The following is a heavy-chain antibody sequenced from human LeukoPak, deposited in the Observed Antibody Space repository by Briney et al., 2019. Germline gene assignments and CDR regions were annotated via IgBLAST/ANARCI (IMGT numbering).Heavy chain of an antibody. CDR2: INPSGDST. CDR3: ARGGYYGSGSYYLIRYYGMDV. V-gene: IGHV1-46*01. Sequence: ASVKVSCKASGYTFTNYFMHWVRLAPGQGLVWVGIINPSGDSTNYAQKFQGRATMTSDTSKSTVYMELRSLRSEDTAVYYCARGGYYGSGSYYLIRYYGMDVWGQGTTVTVSS. J-gene: IGHJ6*02. D-gene: IGHD3-10*01. CDR1: GYTFTNYF.